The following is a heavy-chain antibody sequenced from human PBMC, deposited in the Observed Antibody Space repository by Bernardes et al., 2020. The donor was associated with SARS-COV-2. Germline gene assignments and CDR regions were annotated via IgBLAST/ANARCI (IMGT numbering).Heavy chain of an antibody. V-gene: IGHV3-48*03. CDR3: ARVAKYCSGGSCYLGYYYYGMDV. D-gene: IGHD2-15*01. J-gene: IGHJ6*02. Sequence: GGSLRLSCAASGFTFSSYEMNWVRQAPGKGLEWVSYISSSGSTIYYADSVKGRFTISRDNAKNSLYLQMNSLRAEDTAVYYCARVAKYCSGGSCYLGYYYYGMDVWGQGTTVTVSS. CDR2: ISSSGSTI. CDR1: GFTFSSYE.